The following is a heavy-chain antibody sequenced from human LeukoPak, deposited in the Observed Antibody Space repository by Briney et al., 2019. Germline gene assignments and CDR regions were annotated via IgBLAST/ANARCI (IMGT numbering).Heavy chain of an antibody. CDR1: GYTFTGCY. CDR3: ARDSSGYPLDY. J-gene: IGHJ4*02. V-gene: IGHV1-2*02. CDR2: INPNSGGT. Sequence: GASVKVSCKASGYTFTGCYMNWVRQAPGQGLEWMGWINPNSGGTNYAQKFQGRVTMTRDTSISTAYMELSRLRSDDTAVYYCARDSSGYPLDYWGQGTLVTVSS. D-gene: IGHD3-22*01.